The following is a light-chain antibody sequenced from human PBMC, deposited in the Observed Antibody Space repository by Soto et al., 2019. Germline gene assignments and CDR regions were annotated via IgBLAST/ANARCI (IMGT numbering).Light chain of an antibody. Sequence: QSVLTQPPSVSGAPGQRVLISCSGGSSNIGSNTVNWYQQLPGTAPKLLIYSTNQRPSGVPVRFSASRSGTSASLTISGLQSEDEADYFGAAWDDSLNGFYVFGTGTKLTVL. J-gene: IGLJ1*01. CDR2: STN. CDR3: AAWDDSLNGFYV. V-gene: IGLV1-44*01. CDR1: SSNIGSNT.